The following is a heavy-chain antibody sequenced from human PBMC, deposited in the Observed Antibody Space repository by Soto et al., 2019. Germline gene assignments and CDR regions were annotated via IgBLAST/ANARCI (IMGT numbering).Heavy chain of an antibody. V-gene: IGHV3-9*01. J-gene: IGHJ4*02. CDR3: VKGHDEDFGYDLDYFNS. Sequence: PGGSLILYWAASGCNFDDYAMHWVRQIAGKGVEWVSGSSWESGSIDYADSLKGRFSISRDNAKNSLYLQMNSLRAGDTAFYFCVKGHDEDFGYDLDYFNSWGQGTLVTVSS. CDR1: GCNFDDYA. CDR2: SSWESGSI. D-gene: IGHD5-12*01.